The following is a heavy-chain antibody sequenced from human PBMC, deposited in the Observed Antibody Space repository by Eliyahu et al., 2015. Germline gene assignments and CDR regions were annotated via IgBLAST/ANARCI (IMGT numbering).Heavy chain of an antibody. CDR2: VNPNSGNT. J-gene: IGHJ4*02. CDR3: ARAGLGYNAEGYYFDY. CDR1: GYXFTXYD. D-gene: IGHD5-24*01. Sequence: QVQLVQSGTEVKKPGASVXVXXXASGYXFTXYDINWVRQATXQGLEWMGWVNPNSGNTGYAQKFQGRVTMTRNTSISTAYMELSSLRSEDTAVYYCARAGLGYNAEGYYFDYWGQGTLVTVSS. V-gene: IGHV1-8*01.